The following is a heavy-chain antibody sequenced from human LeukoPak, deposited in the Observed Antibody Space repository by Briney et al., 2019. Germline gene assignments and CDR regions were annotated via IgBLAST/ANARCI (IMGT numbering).Heavy chain of an antibody. J-gene: IGHJ4*02. CDR1: GFTFSSYS. CDR3: AREVVSGTVIDY. V-gene: IGHV3-21*01. CDR2: ISSSSSYI. Sequence: GGSLRLSCAASGFTFSSYSMNWVRQAPGKGLEWVSSISSSSSYIYYADSVKGRFTISRDNAKNSLYLQMNSPRAEDTAVYYCAREVVSGTVIDYWGQGTLVTVSS. D-gene: IGHD2-2*01.